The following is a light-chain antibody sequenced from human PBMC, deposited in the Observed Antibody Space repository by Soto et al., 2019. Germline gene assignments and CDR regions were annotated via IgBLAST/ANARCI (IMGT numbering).Light chain of an antibody. J-gene: IGKJ1*01. CDR2: AAS. V-gene: IGKV1-39*01. CDR3: QQSYSSPPT. CDR1: QSISNH. Sequence: DIQMTQSPSTLPASVGDRVTVTCRASQSISNHLNWYQQKPGKAPKLLIFAASSLQSGVPSRFSGSRSGPDFTLTISSLQPEDFATYYCQQSYSSPPTFGQGTKVDI.